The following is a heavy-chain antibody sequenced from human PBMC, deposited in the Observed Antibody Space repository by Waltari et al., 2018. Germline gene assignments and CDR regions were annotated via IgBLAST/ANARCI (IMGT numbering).Heavy chain of an antibody. CDR2: INHSGST. D-gene: IGHD3-10*01. J-gene: IGHJ4*02. CDR3: ARGELLWFGEFYDY. Sequence: WSWIRQPPGKGLEWIGEINHSGSTNYNPSLKSRVTISVATSKNQFSLKLSSVTAADTAVYYCARGELLWFGEFYDYWGQGTLVTVSS. V-gene: IGHV4-34*01.